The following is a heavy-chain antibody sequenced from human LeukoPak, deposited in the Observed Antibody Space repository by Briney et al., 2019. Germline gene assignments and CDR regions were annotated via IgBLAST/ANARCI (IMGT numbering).Heavy chain of an antibody. J-gene: IGHJ5*02. V-gene: IGHV3-49*04. CDR2: IRSRGYRRKT. D-gene: IGHD2-2*01. Sequence: GGSLRLSCAASGFTFSNYGMHGVRQAPGKGLEGVGFIRSRGYRRKTEYAATVQDRFTISRDDSNSIAYLQMNSMKTEDTAVYYCTRDDYCSRTSCKRTPRRFDPWGQGTLVTVSS. CDR3: TRDDYCSRTSCKRTPRRFDP. CDR1: GFTFSNYG.